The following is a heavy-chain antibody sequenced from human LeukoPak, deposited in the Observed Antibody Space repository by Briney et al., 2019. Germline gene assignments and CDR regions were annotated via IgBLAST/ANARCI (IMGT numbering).Heavy chain of an antibody. V-gene: IGHV3-74*01. CDR1: GFTFSSHW. CDR2: INSDGSST. CDR3: TRERAGYWYFDL. Sequence: GGSLRLSCAASGFTFSSHWMHWVRQAPGKGLVWVSRINSDGSSTTYADSVKGRFTISRDNAKNTLYLQMNSLRAEDTAVYYCTRERAGYWYFDLWGRGTLVTVSS. J-gene: IGHJ2*01.